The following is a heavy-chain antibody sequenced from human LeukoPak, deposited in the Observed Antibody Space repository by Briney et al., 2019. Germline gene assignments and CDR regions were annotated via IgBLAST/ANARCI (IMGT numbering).Heavy chain of an antibody. Sequence: GGAPRLFFGGSGFPLHQPWVTWGPQAPGEGLEWVANITQGGSDKFYVDSVKGRFTISGDNAKNSLYLQMNSLRAEDTAVYYCARDPFELWGQGTLVTVSS. D-gene: IGHD1-26*01. CDR3: ARDPFEL. J-gene: IGHJ4*02. CDR1: GFPLHQPW. V-gene: IGHV3-7*01. CDR2: ITQGGSDK.